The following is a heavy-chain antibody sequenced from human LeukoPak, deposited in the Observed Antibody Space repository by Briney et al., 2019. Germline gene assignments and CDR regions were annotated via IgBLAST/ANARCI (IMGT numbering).Heavy chain of an antibody. J-gene: IGHJ4*02. CDR1: GYTFTSYG. V-gene: IGHV1-18*01. D-gene: IGHD2-2*01. CDR3: ARAPLGDCSSTSCSPFDY. CDR2: ISAYNGNT. Sequence: GASVKVSCKASGYTFTSYGISWVRQAPGQGLEWMGWISAYNGNTNYAQKLQGRVTMTTDTSTSTAYMELRSLRSDDTAVYYCARAPLGDCSSTSCSPFDYWGQGTLVTVSS.